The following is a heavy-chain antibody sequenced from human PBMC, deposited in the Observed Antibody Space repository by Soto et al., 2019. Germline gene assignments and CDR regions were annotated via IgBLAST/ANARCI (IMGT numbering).Heavy chain of an antibody. CDR3: AREGPLDWFDP. J-gene: IGHJ5*02. CDR2: MNPNSGNT. D-gene: IGHD3-16*01. V-gene: IGHV1-8*02. CDR1: GYTFTGYY. Sequence: ASVKVSCKASGYTFTGYYMHWVRQATGQGLEWMGWMNPNSGNTGYAQKFQGRVTMTRSTSISTAYMELSSLRSEDTAVYYCAREGPLDWFDPWGQGTLVTVSS.